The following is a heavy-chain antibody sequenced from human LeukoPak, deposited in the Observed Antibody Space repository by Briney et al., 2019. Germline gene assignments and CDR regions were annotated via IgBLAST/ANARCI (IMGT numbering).Heavy chain of an antibody. J-gene: IGHJ3*02. V-gene: IGHV1-8*01. CDR2: MSPNSGNT. CDR3: ARDRPDSSGYRDAFDI. D-gene: IGHD3-22*01. CDR1: GSTFTSYD. Sequence: ASVKVSCKASGSTFTSYDINWVRQATGQGLEWMGWMSPNSGNTGYAQKFQGRVTMTRNTSISTAYMELSSLRSEDTAVYYCARDRPDSSGYRDAFDIWGQGTMVTVSS.